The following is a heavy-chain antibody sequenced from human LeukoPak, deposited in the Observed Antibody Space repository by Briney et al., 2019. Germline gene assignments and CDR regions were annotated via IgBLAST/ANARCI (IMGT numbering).Heavy chain of an antibody. J-gene: IGHJ4*02. CDR3: ARDLDY. CDR2: ISYDGSNK. CDR1: GFTFSSYA. V-gene: IGHV3-30-3*01. Sequence: HPGGSLRLSCAASGFTFSSYAMHWVRQAPGKGLEWVAVISYDGSNKYYADSVKGRFTISRDNSRNTLHLQMNSLRAEDTAVYYCARDLDYWGQGTLVTVSS.